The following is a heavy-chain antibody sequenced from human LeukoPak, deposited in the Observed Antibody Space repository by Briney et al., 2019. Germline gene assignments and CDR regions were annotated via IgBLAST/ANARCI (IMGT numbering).Heavy chain of an antibody. CDR1: GFTFSNAW. D-gene: IGHD2-2*01. J-gene: IGHJ6*04. Sequence: GGSLRLSCAASGFTFSNAWMSWVRQAPGKGLEWVGRIKSKTDGGTTDYAAPVKGRFTISRDDSKNTLYLQMNSLKTEDTAMYYCTTPEACSSTSCYSFYYYYGMDVWGKGTTVTVSS. CDR3: TTPEACSSTSCYSFYYYYGMDV. V-gene: IGHV3-15*01. CDR2: IKSKTDGGTT.